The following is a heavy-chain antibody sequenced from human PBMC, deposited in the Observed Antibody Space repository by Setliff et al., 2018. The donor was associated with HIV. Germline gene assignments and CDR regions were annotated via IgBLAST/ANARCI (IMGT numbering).Heavy chain of an antibody. CDR3: ARDYYDSSGYIFFPGLPDY. V-gene: IGHV1-2*02. CDR1: GYSFTGYY. J-gene: IGHJ4*02. CDR2: INPNSGGT. Sequence: GASVKVSCKASGYSFTGYYMHWVRQAPGQGLEWMGWINPNSGGTDYAQNFQGRVTMTRDTSISTAYMELSRLKSDDTAVYYCARDYYDSSGYIFFPGLPDYWGQGTLVTSPQ. D-gene: IGHD3-22*01.